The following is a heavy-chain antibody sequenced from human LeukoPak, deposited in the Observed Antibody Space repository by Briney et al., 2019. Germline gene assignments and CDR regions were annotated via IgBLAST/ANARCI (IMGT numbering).Heavy chain of an antibody. J-gene: IGHJ5*02. D-gene: IGHD2-2*01. CDR2: TYYRSKWYN. V-gene: IGHV6-1*01. CDR1: GDSVSINSAA. CDR3: ARRLTQYDCFDP. Sequence: SQTLSLTCSLSGDSVSINSAAWNWIRQSPSRGLEWLGRTYYRSKWYNEYAVSVKSRITVNPDTSKNQFSLHLNSVTPEDTAVYYCARRLTQYDCFDPWGQGILVTVSS.